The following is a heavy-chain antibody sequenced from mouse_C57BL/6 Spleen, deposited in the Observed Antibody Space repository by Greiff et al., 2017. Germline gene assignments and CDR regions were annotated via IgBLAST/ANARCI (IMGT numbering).Heavy chain of an antibody. Sequence: QVTLKVSGPGILQPSQTLSLTCSFSGFSLSTFGMGVGWIRQPSGKGLEWLAHIWWDDAKYYNPALKSRLTISKDTSKNQVFLKIANVDTADTATYYCARIAEDGNHEKYAMDYWGQGTSVTVSS. CDR2: IWWDDAK. CDR1: GFSLSTFGMG. V-gene: IGHV8-8*01. J-gene: IGHJ4*01. D-gene: IGHD2-1*01. CDR3: ARIAEDGNHEKYAMDY.